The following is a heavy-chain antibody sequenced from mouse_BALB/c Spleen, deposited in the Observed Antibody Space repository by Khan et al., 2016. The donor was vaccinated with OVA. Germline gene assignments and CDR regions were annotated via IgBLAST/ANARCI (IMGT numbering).Heavy chain of an antibody. V-gene: IGHV2-6-7*01. CDR1: GFSLTGYG. CDR3: ARAYYGNYREAMDY. J-gene: IGHJ4*01. Sequence: QMQLEESGPGLVAPSQSLSITCTVSGFSLTGYGVNWVRQPPGKGLEWLGMIWGDGSTDYNSALKSRLSISKDNSKSQVFLKMNSLQTHDTARYYCARAYYGNYREAMDYWGQGTSVTVSS. CDR2: IWGDGST. D-gene: IGHD2-10*01.